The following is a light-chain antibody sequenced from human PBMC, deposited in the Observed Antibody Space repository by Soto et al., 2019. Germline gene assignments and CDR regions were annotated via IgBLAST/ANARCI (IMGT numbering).Light chain of an antibody. Sequence: EVVLTQTPGTLSLSPGERATLSCRASQSVSSSYFAWYQQKPGQAPRLLMYATSTRATDIPDRFSGSGSGTDFTLTISRLETEDFAVYYCQQYANSPTTFGQGTKVEIK. V-gene: IGKV3-20*01. CDR2: ATS. J-gene: IGKJ1*01. CDR3: QQYANSPTT. CDR1: QSVSSSY.